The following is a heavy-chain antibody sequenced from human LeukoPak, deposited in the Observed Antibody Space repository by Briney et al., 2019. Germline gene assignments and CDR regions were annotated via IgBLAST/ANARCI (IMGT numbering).Heavy chain of an antibody. V-gene: IGHV4-59*01. J-gene: IGHJ6*02. CDR2: IYDSGST. CDR3: ARGVPHLDV. CDR1: GGSISGYY. Sequence: SETLSLTCTVSGGSISGYYWSWIRQPPGKGLEWMGFIYDSGSTNYNPSLKSRLTISVDTSKNQFSLKLNSVTAADTAVYYCARGVPHLDVWGQGTTVTVSS. D-gene: IGHD3-10*01.